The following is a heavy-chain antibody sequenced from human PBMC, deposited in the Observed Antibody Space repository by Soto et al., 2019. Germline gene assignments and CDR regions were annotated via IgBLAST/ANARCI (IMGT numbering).Heavy chain of an antibody. CDR1: GFTFDDYA. Sequence: DVQLVESGGGLVQPGRSLRLSCAASGFTFDDYAMHWVRQAPGKGLEWVSGISWNSGSIGYADSVKGRFTISRDNAKNSLYLQMNSLRAEDTALYYCAKDNRVGGVTVTLEDDAFDIWGQGTMVTVSS. V-gene: IGHV3-9*01. J-gene: IGHJ3*02. D-gene: IGHD4-17*01. CDR2: ISWNSGSI. CDR3: AKDNRVGGVTVTLEDDAFDI.